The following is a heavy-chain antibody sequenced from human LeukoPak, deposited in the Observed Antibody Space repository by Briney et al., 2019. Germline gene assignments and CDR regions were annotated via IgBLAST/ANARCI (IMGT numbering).Heavy chain of an antibody. CDR3: ARGRVFAY. V-gene: IGHV4-34*01. J-gene: IGHJ4*02. CDR2: INHSGST. Sequence: PSETLSLTCAAYGGSFSGYYWSWIRQPPGKGLEWIGEINHSGSTNYNPSLKSRVTISVDTSKNQFSLKLSSVTAADTAVYYCARGRVFAYWGQGTLVTVSS. CDR1: GGSFSGYY.